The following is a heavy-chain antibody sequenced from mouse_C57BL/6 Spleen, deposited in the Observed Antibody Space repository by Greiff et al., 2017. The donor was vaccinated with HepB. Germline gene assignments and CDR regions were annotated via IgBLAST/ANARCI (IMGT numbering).Heavy chain of an antibody. CDR2: INPSSGYT. CDR3: ARCLYYDPSFAY. J-gene: IGHJ3*01. D-gene: IGHD2-4*01. CDR1: GYTFTSYW. Sequence: QVQLQQSGAELAKPGDSVKLSCKASGYTFTSYWMHWVKQRPGQGLEWMGYINPSSGYTKYNQKVNDKATLTADKSSSKAYMQLSSLTYEDSAVYYCARCLYYDPSFAYWGQGTLVTVSA. V-gene: IGHV1-7*01.